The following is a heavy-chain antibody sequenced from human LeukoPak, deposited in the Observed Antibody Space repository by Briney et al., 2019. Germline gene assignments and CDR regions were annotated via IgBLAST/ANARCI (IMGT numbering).Heavy chain of an antibody. CDR2: IYYSGST. CDR1: GGSISNSDYY. V-gene: IGHV4-39*02. D-gene: IGHD1-1*01. CDR3: ARSPPWKRRFDP. J-gene: IGHJ5*02. Sequence: RTSETLSLTCTVSGGSISNSDYYWGWIRQPPGKGLEWIGSIYYSGSTYYNPSLESRVTISVDTSNNHFSLKLSSVTAADTAVYYCARSPPWKRRFDPWGQGTLVTVSS.